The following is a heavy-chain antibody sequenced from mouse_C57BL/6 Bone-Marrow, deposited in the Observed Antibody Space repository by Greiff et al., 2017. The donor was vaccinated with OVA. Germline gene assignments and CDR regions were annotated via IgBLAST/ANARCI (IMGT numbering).Heavy chain of an antibody. CDR1: GYAFSSSW. CDR2: IYPGDGDT. J-gene: IGHJ1*03. V-gene: IGHV1-82*01. CDR3: ARWWLWYFDV. D-gene: IGHD1-1*02. Sequence: LQESGPELVKPGASVKISCKASGYAFSSSWMNWVKQRPGKGLEWIGRIYPGDGDTNYNGKFKGKATLTADKSSSTAYMQLSSLTSEDSAVYFCARWWLWYFDVWGTGTTVTVSS.